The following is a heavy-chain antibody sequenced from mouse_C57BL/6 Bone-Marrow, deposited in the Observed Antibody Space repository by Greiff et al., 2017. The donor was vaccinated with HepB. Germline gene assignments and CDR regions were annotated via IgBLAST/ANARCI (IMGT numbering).Heavy chain of an antibody. CDR2: ISDGGSYT. CDR3: ERGGPTIVTTWYFDV. CDR1: GFTFSSYA. J-gene: IGHJ1*03. Sequence: EVQLVESGGGLVKPGGSLKLSCAASGFTFSSYAMSWVRQTPEKRLEWVATISDGGSYTYYPDNVKGRFTISRDNAKNNLYLKMSHLKSEDTAMYYCERGGPTIVTTWYFDVWGTGTTVTVSS. D-gene: IGHD2-5*01. V-gene: IGHV5-4*01.